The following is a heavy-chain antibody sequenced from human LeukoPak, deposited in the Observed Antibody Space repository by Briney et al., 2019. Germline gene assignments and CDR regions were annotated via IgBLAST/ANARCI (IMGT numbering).Heavy chain of an antibody. CDR2: ISGSGGST. CDR1: GGSFSGYY. D-gene: IGHD5-12*01. Sequence: ETLSLTCAVYGGSFSGYYWSWVRQAPGKGLEWVSAISGSGGSTYYADSVKGRFTISRDNSKNTLYLQMNSLRAEDTAVYYCAKARDGYKFDYWGQGTLVTVPS. V-gene: IGHV3-23*01. CDR3: AKARDGYKFDY. J-gene: IGHJ4*02.